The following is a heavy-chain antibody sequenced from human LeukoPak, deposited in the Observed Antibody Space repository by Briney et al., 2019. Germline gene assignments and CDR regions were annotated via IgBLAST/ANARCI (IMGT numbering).Heavy chain of an antibody. CDR3: ARGTTVTTFLDY. CDR2: INPSGGST. CDR1: GYTFTSYY. D-gene: IGHD4-17*01. Sequence: ASVKVSCKASGYTFTSYYMHWVRQAPGQGLEWMGIINPSGGSTSYAQKFQGRVTITTDESTSTAYMELSSLRSEDTAVYYCARGTTVTTFLDYWGQGTLVTVSS. V-gene: IGHV1-46*01. J-gene: IGHJ4*02.